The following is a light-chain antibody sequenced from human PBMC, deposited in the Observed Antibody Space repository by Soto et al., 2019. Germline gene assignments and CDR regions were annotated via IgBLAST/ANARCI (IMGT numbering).Light chain of an antibody. Sequence: EIVLTQSPGTLSLSPGERATLSCRASQSVSSNYLAWYQQKPGQAPRLLIYGASNRATGTPDRFSGSGSGTAFTLTISRLEPEDFAVYHCQQYITAPATFGQGTKVEIK. CDR2: GAS. CDR1: QSVSSNY. CDR3: QQYITAPAT. J-gene: IGKJ1*01. V-gene: IGKV3-20*01.